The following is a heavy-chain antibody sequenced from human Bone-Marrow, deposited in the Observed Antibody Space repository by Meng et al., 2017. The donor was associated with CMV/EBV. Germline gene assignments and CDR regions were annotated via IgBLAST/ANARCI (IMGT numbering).Heavy chain of an antibody. D-gene: IGHD5-18*01. CDR2: MNPNSGNT. V-gene: IGHV1-8*03. CDR1: GYTFTSYD. J-gene: IGHJ4*02. Sequence: ASVKVSCKASGYTFTSYDINWVRQATGQGLEWMGWMNPNSGNTGYAQKFQGRVTITRNTSISTAYMELSSLRSEDTAVYYCARQRGTAMVVVEYYFDYWGQGTLVTVSS. CDR3: ARQRGTAMVVVEYYFDY.